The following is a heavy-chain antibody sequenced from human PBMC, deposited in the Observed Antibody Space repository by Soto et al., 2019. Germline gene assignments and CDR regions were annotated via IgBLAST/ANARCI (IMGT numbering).Heavy chain of an antibody. CDR1: GFTFSSYG. V-gene: IGHV3-30*18. Sequence: QVQLVESGGGVVQPGRSLRLSCAASGFTFSSYGMHWVRQAPGKGLEWVAVISYDGSNKYYADSVKGRFTISRDNCTNPLYLQMNSLRAEDTAVYYCAKDVEGVVVTAIGADSWGQGTLVTVSS. D-gene: IGHD2-21*02. J-gene: IGHJ4*02. CDR2: ISYDGSNK. CDR3: AKDVEGVVVTAIGADS.